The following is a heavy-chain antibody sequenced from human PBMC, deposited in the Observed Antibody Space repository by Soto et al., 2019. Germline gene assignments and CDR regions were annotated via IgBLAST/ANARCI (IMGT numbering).Heavy chain of an antibody. CDR2: IYYSGST. J-gene: IGHJ6*04. Sequence: QVQLQESGPGLVKPSETLSLTCTVSGGSISGYYWSWIRQPPGKGLEWIGYIYYSGSTNYNPSLKSRVTISVDTSKTQFSLMLSSVTAADTAVYYCARESGRITMVRGVMDVWGKGTTVTVSS. V-gene: IGHV4-59*01. D-gene: IGHD3-10*01. CDR3: ARESGRITMVRGVMDV. CDR1: GGSISGYY.